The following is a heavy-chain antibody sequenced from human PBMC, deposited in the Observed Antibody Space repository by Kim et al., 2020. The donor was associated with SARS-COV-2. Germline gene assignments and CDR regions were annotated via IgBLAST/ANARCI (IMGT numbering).Heavy chain of an antibody. CDR3: ARGLVVPAAMPDWFDP. CDR1: GGSISSYY. CDR2: IYYSGST. V-gene: IGHV4-59*13. Sequence: SETLSLTCTVSGGSISSYYWSWIRQPPGKGLEWIGYIYYSGSTNYNPSLKSRVTISVDTSKNQFSLKLSSVTAADTAVYYCARGLVVPAAMPDWFDPWGQGTLVTVSS. D-gene: IGHD2-2*01. J-gene: IGHJ5*02.